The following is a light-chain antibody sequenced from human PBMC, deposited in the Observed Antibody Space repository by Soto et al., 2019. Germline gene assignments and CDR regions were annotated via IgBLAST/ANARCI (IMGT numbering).Light chain of an antibody. CDR3: QKYGSSPQT. CDR1: QSVSSSY. V-gene: IGKV3-20*01. Sequence: EIVLTQSPGTLSLSPGERATLSCRASQSVSSSYLAWYQQKPGQAPRLLIYGASSRATGIPDGFSGRGSRKDFTLTISGLEPEDFAGYCCQKYGSSPQTFGEGTKVEIK. CDR2: GAS. J-gene: IGKJ1*01.